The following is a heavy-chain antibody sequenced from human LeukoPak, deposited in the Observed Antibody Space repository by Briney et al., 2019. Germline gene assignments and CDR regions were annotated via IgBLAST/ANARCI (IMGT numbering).Heavy chain of an antibody. D-gene: IGHD1-7*01. J-gene: IGHJ3*02. CDR3: ARDRMGITGTPLGAFDI. CDR1: GFTFSSYW. Sequence: GGSLRLSCAASGFTFSSYWMHWVRQAPGKGLVWVSRINSDGSSTSYADSVKGRFTISRDNAKNTLYLQMNSLRAEDTAVYYCARDRMGITGTPLGAFDIWGQGTMVTVSS. CDR2: INSDGSST. V-gene: IGHV3-74*01.